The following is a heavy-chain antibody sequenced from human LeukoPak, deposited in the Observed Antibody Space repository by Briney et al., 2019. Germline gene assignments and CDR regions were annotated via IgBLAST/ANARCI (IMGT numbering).Heavy chain of an antibody. D-gene: IGHD5-24*01. J-gene: IGHJ4*02. CDR2: INSDGSRT. V-gene: IGHV3-74*01. CDR1: GFTFSNYW. CDR3: ARGASSDGYNGVY. Sequence: PGGSLRFSCAASGFTFSNYWMHWVRQAPGKGLVWVSHINSDGSRTNYAASVQGRFTISRDNVKNTLYLQMNSLRAEDTAVYYCARGASSDGYNGVYWGQGTLVTVSS.